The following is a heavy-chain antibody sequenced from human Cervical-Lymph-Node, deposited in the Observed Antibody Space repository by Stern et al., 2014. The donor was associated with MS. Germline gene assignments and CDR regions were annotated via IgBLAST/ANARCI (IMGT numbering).Heavy chain of an antibody. V-gene: IGHV1-2*06. D-gene: IGHD3-22*01. Sequence: VQLVQSGTKMQKPGASVKVSCKASGYTFTAFFIHWVRHVPGQGLEWMGRLDPNSDDPTYAQKFQDRVTLTRATSIGTASLELRRLTSADTAVYYCAREATLIVVGIDYWGQGTQVAVSS. CDR3: AREATLIVVGIDY. CDR1: GYTFTAFF. CDR2: LDPNSDDP. J-gene: IGHJ4*02.